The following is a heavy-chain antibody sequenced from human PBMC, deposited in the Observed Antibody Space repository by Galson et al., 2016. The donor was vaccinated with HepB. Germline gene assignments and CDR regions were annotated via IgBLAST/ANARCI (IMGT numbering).Heavy chain of an antibody. J-gene: IGHJ6*02. Sequence: SVKVSCKASGYTFTGYFMHWVRQAPGQGPEWMGWINPKSGGTNYAQKFQDRVTMTRDTSISTGYMELSRLTSDDTAVYYCARKTAAYHYGMDVWGQGTTVTVSS. V-gene: IGHV1-2*02. CDR1: GYTFTGYF. D-gene: IGHD1-1*01. CDR3: ARKTAAYHYGMDV. CDR2: INPKSGGT.